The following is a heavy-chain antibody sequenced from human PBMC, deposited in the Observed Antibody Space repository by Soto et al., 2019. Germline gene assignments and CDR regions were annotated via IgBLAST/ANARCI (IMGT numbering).Heavy chain of an antibody. V-gene: IGHV4-61*01. Sequence: SETLSLTCTVSGGSVSSSSYYWGWVRQPPGKGLEWIGCVYYSGSTNYNPSLKSRVTISVDTSKNQFSLKLSSVTAADTAVYYCAREHIATVTTEGAPFDPWGQGTLVTVSS. J-gene: IGHJ5*02. CDR3: AREHIATVTTEGAPFDP. CDR1: GGSVSSSSYY. D-gene: IGHD4-17*01. CDR2: VYYSGST.